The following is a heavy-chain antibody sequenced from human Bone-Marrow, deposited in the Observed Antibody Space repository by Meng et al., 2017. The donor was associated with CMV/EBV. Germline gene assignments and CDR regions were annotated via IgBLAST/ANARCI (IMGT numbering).Heavy chain of an antibody. CDR1: GFTFSDYY. Sequence: GGSLRLSCAASGFTFSDYYMSWIRQAPGKGLEWVSYISSSSSTIYYAASVKGQFPSSRDNAKNSLYLQMNSLRAEDTAVYYCARYMGIEQALVNHYYYYGMDVWGQGTTVTVSS. D-gene: IGHD6-13*01. CDR2: ISSSSSTI. CDR3: ARYMGIEQALVNHYYYYGMDV. V-gene: IGHV3-11*04. J-gene: IGHJ6*02.